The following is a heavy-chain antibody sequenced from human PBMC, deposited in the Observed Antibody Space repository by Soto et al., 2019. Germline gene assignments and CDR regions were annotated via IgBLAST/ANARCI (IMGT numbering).Heavy chain of an antibody. CDR2: IIPIFGTA. J-gene: IGHJ4*02. V-gene: IGHV1-69*13. CDR1: GGTFSSYA. Sequence: SVKVSCKDSGGTFSSYAISWVRQATRQGLEWMGGIIPIFGTANYAQKFQGRVTITADESTSTAYMELSSLRSEDTAVYYCARRAVDTAMAYPYYLDYWGQGTLVTVSS. CDR3: ARRAVDTAMAYPYYLDY. D-gene: IGHD5-18*01.